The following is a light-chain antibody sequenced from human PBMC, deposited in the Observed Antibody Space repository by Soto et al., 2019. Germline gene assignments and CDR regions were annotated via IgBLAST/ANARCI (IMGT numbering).Light chain of an antibody. J-gene: IGLJ3*02. CDR1: SSKIGSNS. Sequence: QSVLTQPPSASGTPGQRVTISCSGGSSKIGSNSVNWYQHFPGTAPRLLIYTDYKRPSGVPDRFSGSKSGTSASLAITGLQSEDEAVYYCAAWDDSLNGWVFGGGTTLTVL. V-gene: IGLV1-44*01. CDR2: TDY. CDR3: AAWDDSLNGWV.